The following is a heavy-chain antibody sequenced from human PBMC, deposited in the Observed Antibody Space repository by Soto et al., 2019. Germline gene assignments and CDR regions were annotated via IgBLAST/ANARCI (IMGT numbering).Heavy chain of an antibody. J-gene: IGHJ6*02. Sequence: SETLSLTCIVSGGSISSNDFYWSWIRQHPGKGLEWIGYIYYSGSTYYNPSLKSRVTILVDTSKNQFSLKLSSVTAADTAVYYCARYKSNYYYGMDVWGQGTTVTVSS. V-gene: IGHV4-31*03. CDR3: ARYKSNYYYGMDV. CDR2: IYYSGST. CDR1: GGSISSNDFY. D-gene: IGHD1-20*01.